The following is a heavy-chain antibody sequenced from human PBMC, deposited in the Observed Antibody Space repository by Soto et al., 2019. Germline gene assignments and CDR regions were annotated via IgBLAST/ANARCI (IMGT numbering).Heavy chain of an antibody. CDR2: ISYDGSNK. CDR3: ARDAEYCTNGVCYYYGMDV. J-gene: IGHJ6*02. Sequence: GGSVRLSCAASGFTFSSYAMHWVRQAPGKGLEWVAVISYDGSNKYYADSVKGRFTISRDNSKNTLYLQMNSLRAEDTAVYYCARDAEYCTNGVCYYYGMDVWGHGTTVTVSS. CDR1: GFTFSSYA. D-gene: IGHD2-8*01. V-gene: IGHV3-30-3*01.